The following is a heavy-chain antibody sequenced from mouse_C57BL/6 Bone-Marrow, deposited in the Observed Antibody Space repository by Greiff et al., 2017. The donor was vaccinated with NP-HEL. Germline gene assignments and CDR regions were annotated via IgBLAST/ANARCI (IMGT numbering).Heavy chain of an antibody. J-gene: IGHJ1*03. D-gene: IGHD1-1*01. CDR2: IDPNSGGT. V-gene: IGHV1-72*01. Sequence: VQLQQPGAELVKPGASVKLSCKASGYTFTSYWMHWVKQRPGRGLEWIGRIDPNSGGTTYNEKFKSKATLTVDKPSRTAYMQLSSLTAEDAAVEYSARDYGSSYAYVEVWGTGTTVTVAS. CDR3: ARDYGSSYAYVEV. CDR1: GYTFTSYW.